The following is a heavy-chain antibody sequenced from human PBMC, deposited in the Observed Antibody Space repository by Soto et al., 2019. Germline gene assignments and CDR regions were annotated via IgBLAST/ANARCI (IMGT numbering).Heavy chain of an antibody. CDR2: IYYSGST. CDR3: ARWVEYQLPLCYYGMDV. J-gene: IGHJ6*02. Sequence: QVQLQESGPGLVKPSETLSLTCTVSGGSVSSGSYYWSWIRQPPGKGLEWIGYIYYSGSTNYNPSLKSRVTISVDTSKNQFSLKLSSVTAADTAVYYCARWVEYQLPLCYYGMDVWGQGTTVTVSS. D-gene: IGHD2-2*01. V-gene: IGHV4-61*01. CDR1: GGSVSSGSYY.